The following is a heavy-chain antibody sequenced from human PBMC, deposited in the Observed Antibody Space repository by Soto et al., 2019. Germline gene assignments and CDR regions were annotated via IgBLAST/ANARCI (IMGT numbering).Heavy chain of an antibody. CDR1: GDSFNDYY. CDR3: ARESGGATATLDYYYFYMDV. V-gene: IGHV1-2*04. D-gene: IGHD5-12*01. J-gene: IGHJ6*03. Sequence: QVQLVQSGAEVRKPGASVTVSCRSSGDSFNDYYIHWVRQAPGQGFEWMGWINPNGGVTKYAQKCQGWVSMTRDPSIRTVYMQLSRLRSDDTAVYYCARESGGATATLDYYYFYMDVWGTGTTVTVSS. CDR2: INPNGGVT.